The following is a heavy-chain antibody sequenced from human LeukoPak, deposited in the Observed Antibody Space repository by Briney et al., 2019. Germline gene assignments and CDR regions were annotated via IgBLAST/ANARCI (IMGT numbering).Heavy chain of an antibody. Sequence: GESLKISCKGSGYSFTSYWIGWVRQMPGKGLEWMGIIYPGDSDTRYSPSFQGQVTISADKSISTAYLQWSSLKASDTAMYYCARQEDYYGSGDQYFQHWGQGTLVTVSS. V-gene: IGHV5-51*01. CDR1: GYSFTSYW. CDR2: IYPGDSDT. J-gene: IGHJ1*01. CDR3: ARQEDYYGSGDQYFQH. D-gene: IGHD3-10*01.